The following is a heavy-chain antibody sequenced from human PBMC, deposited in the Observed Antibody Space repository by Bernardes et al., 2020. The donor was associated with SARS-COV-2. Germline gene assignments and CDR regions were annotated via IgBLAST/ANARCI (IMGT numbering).Heavy chain of an antibody. J-gene: IGHJ6*02. CDR1: GFTFNNYN. D-gene: IGHD3-3*01. V-gene: IGHV3-21*06. CDR2: ISSTSKYI. CDR3: ARAFITIFEAVDYGLDV. Sequence: GGSLRLSCAASGFTFNNYNMNWVRQTPGRGLEWISSISSTSKYIYYADSVKGRFTISRDNANNSLYLQLNSLRAEHTAIYYCARAFITIFEAVDYGLDVWGQGTTVTVS.